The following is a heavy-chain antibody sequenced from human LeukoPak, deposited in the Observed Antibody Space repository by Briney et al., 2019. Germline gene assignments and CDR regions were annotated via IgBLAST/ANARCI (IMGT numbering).Heavy chain of an antibody. V-gene: IGHV4-34*01. J-gene: IGHJ4*02. D-gene: IGHD3-9*01. CDR3: ARGLYDILTGYNAPFDY. Sequence: SETLSLTCAVYGGSFSGYYWSWIRQPPGKGLEWIGEINHSGSTNYNPSLKSRVTISVDTTKNQFSLKLSSVTAADTAVYYCARGLYDILTGYNAPFDYWGQGTLVTVSS. CDR1: GGSFSGYY. CDR2: INHSGST.